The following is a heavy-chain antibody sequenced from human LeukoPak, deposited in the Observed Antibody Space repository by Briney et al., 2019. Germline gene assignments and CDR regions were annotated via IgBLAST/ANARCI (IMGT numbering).Heavy chain of an antibody. CDR2: MGVSGDNV. V-gene: IGHV3-23*01. CDR3: AKDPNGDFVGDFDT. Sequence: GGSLRLSCAASGFTFSAYGVTWVRQAPGKGLEWVSSMGVSGDNVHYADSVKGRFAISRDNSKNTLYLQMNSLRAEDAAGYYCAKDPNGDFVGDFDTWGQGTMVIVSS. D-gene: IGHD4-17*01. J-gene: IGHJ3*02. CDR1: GFTFSAYG.